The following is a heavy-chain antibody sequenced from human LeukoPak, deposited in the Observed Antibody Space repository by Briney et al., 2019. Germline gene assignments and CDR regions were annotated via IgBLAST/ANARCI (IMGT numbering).Heavy chain of an antibody. V-gene: IGHV4-59*01. CDR1: GGSISSYY. Sequence: SETLSLTCTVSGGSISSYYWSWIRQPPGKGLEWIGYIYYSGSTNYNPSLKGRVTISVDTSKNQFSLKLSSVTAADTAVYYCARVRYSSSWSLFDYWGQGTLVTVSS. CDR3: ARVRYSSSWSLFDY. CDR2: IYYSGST. D-gene: IGHD6-13*01. J-gene: IGHJ4*02.